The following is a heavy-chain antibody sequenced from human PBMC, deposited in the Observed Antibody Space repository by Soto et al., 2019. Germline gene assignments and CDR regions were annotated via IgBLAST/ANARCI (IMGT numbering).Heavy chain of an antibody. J-gene: IGHJ4*02. CDR3: AKDGANPFFDY. CDR2: IKGLAFRAAT. V-gene: IGHV3-49*04. CDR1: PFRFGSYA. Sequence: GGFLTLSCTTSPFRFGSYAMTWVRLSPGKGLEWVSLIKGLAFRAATSHGASLQGRFTISSEDSKNMVHLQINSLQADDTAVYYCAKDGANPFFDYWGQGTLVTVSS. D-gene: IGHD2-15*01.